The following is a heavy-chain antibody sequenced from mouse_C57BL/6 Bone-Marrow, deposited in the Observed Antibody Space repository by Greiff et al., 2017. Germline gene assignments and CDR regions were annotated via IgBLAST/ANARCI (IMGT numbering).Heavy chain of an antibody. J-gene: IGHJ2*01. CDR1: GYTFTSYW. CDR2: IDPSDSYT. V-gene: IGHV1-50*01. D-gene: IGHD1-1*01. Sequence: VQLQQPGAELVKPGASVKLSCKASGYTFTSYWMQWVKQRPGQGLEWIGEIDPSDSYTNYNQKFKGKATLTVDTSSSKAYMQLSSLTSEDSAVYYCARLDYYGSSFDYWGQGTTLTVSS. CDR3: ARLDYYGSSFDY.